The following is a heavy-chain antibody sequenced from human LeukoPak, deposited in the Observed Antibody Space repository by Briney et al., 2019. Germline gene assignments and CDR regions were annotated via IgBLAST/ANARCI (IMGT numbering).Heavy chain of an antibody. CDR1: GYTFTGYY. V-gene: IGHV1-2*02. Sequence: ASVKVSCKASGYTFTGYYMHWVRQAPGQGLEWMGWINPNSGGTNYAQKFQGRVTMTRDTSISTAYMELSRLRSDDTAVYYCARALDSSGYYYYYYSMDVWGQGTTVTVSS. CDR3: ARALDSSGYYYYYYSMDV. CDR2: INPNSGGT. J-gene: IGHJ6*02. D-gene: IGHD3-22*01.